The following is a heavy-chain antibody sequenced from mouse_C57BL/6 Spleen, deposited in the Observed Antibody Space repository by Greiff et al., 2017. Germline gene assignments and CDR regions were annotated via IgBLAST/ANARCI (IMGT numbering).Heavy chain of an antibody. V-gene: IGHV5-4*01. Sequence: EVKLMESGGGLVKPGGSLKLSCAASGFTFSSYAMSWVRQTPEKRLEWVATISDGGSYTYYPDNVKGRFTISRDNAKNNLYLQMSHLKSEDTAMYYCARDKRYYDYERGFDYWGQGTTLTVSS. CDR2: ISDGGSYT. J-gene: IGHJ2*01. CDR1: GFTFSSYA. D-gene: IGHD2-4*01. CDR3: ARDKRYYDYERGFDY.